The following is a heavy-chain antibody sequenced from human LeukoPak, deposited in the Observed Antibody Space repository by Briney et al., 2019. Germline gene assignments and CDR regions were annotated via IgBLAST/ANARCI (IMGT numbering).Heavy chain of an antibody. CDR3: ARGRTVTTGFDY. J-gene: IGHJ4*02. V-gene: IGHV4-59*08. CDR2: IYYSGST. Sequence: SETLSLTCTVSGGSISSYYWSWIRQPPGKGLEWIGYIYYSGSTNYNPSLKSRVTISVDTSKNQFFLKLSSVTAADTAVYYCARGRTVTTGFDYWGQGTLVTVSS. D-gene: IGHD4-17*01. CDR1: GGSISSYY.